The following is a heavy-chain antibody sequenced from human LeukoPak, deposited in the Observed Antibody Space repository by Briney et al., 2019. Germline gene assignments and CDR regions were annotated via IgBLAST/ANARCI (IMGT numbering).Heavy chain of an antibody. D-gene: IGHD2-2*01. CDR2: IYHSGST. V-gene: IGHV4-38-2*02. CDR1: GYSISSGYY. CDR3: ARVSPIVVVPAAPNWFDP. Sequence: PSETLSLTCTVSGYSISSGYYWGWIRQPPGKGLEWIGSIYHSGSTYYNPSLKSRVTISVDTSKNQFSLKLSSVTAADTAVYYCARVSPIVVVPAAPNWFDPWGQGTLVTVSS. J-gene: IGHJ5*02.